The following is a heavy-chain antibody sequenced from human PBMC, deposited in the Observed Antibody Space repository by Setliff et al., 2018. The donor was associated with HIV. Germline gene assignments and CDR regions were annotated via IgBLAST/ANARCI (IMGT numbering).Heavy chain of an antibody. CDR1: GGSFSGYY. J-gene: IGHJ4*02. CDR3: ARVGYYDSSFDY. D-gene: IGHD3-22*01. Sequence: SETLSLTCAVYGGSFSGYYWSWIRQPPGKGLEWIGEISHSGSTKYNPSLKSRVTISVDTSTNQFSLKLSSVTAADTAVYYCARVGYYDSSFDYWGQGTLVTVSS. V-gene: IGHV4-34*01. CDR2: ISHSGST.